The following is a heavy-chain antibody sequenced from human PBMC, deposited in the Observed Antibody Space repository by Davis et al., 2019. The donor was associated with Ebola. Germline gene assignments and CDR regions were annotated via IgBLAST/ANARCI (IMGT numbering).Heavy chain of an antibody. CDR2: INHSGST. V-gene: IGHV4-34*01. Sequence: SETLSLTCAVYGGSFSGYYWSWIRQPPGKGLEWIGEINHSGSTNYNPSLKSRVTISVDTSKNQFSLKLSSVTAADTAVYYCAKGGMDVVVVPDAAFHWGQGTLVTVSS. D-gene: IGHD2-2*03. CDR3: AKGGMDVVVVPDAAFH. CDR1: GGSFSGYY. J-gene: IGHJ4*02.